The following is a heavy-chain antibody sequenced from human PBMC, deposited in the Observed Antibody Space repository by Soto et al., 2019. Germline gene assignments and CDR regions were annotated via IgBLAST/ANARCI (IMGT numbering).Heavy chain of an antibody. CDR2: ISGSDGST. V-gene: IGHV3-23*01. J-gene: IGHJ6*03. CDR3: AKARLSYYYFYMDG. CDR1: GFTFSSYA. Sequence: EVQLLESGGGLVQPGGSLRLSCAASGFTFSSYAMSWVRQAPGQGLEWVSAISGSDGSTYYADSVKGRFTISRDNSKNTLYLHMNSLRAEDTAVYYCAKARLSYYYFYMDGWGKGTTVTVSS. D-gene: IGHD3-10*01.